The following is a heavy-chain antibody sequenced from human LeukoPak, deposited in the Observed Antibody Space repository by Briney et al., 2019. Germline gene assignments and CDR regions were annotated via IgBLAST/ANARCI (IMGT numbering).Heavy chain of an antibody. Sequence: ASVKVSCKFSVYTLTELSMHWVRQAPGKGLEWMGGFDLEDGETIYAQKFQGRVTMTEDTSTDTAYMELSSLRSEDTAVYYCATSDSSGYLGDWGQGTLVTVSS. CDR3: ATSDSSGYLGD. V-gene: IGHV1-24*01. J-gene: IGHJ4*02. CDR2: FDLEDGET. CDR1: VYTLTELS. D-gene: IGHD3-22*01.